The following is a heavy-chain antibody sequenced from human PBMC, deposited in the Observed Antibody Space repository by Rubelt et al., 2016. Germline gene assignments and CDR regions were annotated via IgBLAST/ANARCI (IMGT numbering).Heavy chain of an antibody. CDR3: ARWDVDYLDY. J-gene: IGHJ4*01. D-gene: IGHD1-26*01. CDR1: GGSISNYH. CDR2: IYYSGST. Sequence: QVQLQESGPGLVKPSETLSLTCTVSGGSISNYHWSWIRQPPGKGLEWIGYIYYSGSTNYNPSLMSHVPMSENTSKNQFSLRLSSVTAADTAVYYCARWDVDYLDYWGQGTLVTVSS. V-gene: IGHV4-59*01.